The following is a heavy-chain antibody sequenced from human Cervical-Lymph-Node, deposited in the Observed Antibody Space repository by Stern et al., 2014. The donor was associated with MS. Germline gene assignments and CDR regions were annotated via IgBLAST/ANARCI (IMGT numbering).Heavy chain of an antibody. CDR1: GGTFSRFD. Sequence: VQLVQSGAEVKKPGSSMKVSCKASGGTFSRFDISWVRQAPGQGLEWLGGIIPLFGTTNYAQKVQGRVTIVANKSTNTVNMELSSLRSEDTAVYYCVRDQGGIAASWGQGTLVIVSS. CDR3: VRDQGGIAAS. J-gene: IGHJ4*02. V-gene: IGHV1-69*06. CDR2: IIPLFGTT. D-gene: IGHD6-13*01.